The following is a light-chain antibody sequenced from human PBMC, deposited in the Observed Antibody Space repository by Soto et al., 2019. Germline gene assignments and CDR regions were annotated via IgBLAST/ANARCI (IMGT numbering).Light chain of an antibody. CDR1: SSNIGAGYD. CDR2: GNT. Sequence: QSVLTQPPSVSGAPGQRVTISCTGSSSNIGAGYDVHWYLQLPGTAPKLLIYGNTNRPSGVPDRFSGSKSGSSASLAITGLQAEDEAVYYCQSHDSSLHASVFGTGTKVTVL. J-gene: IGLJ1*01. V-gene: IGLV1-40*01. CDR3: QSHDSSLHASV.